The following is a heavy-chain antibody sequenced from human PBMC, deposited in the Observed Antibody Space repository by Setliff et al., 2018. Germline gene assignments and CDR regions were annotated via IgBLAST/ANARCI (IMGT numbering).Heavy chain of an antibody. J-gene: IGHJ6*03. CDR2: INIGGSA. CDR1: GGSISSYY. D-gene: IGHD6-19*01. CDR3: ASEQWLDPPGYYYMDV. V-gene: IGHV4-4*07. Sequence: PSETLSLTCTVSGGSISSYYWSWIRQPAGKGLEWIGHINIGGSANYNPSLKSRVAMSIDTSKNQFSLKLNSVTAADMAVYYCASEQWLDPPGYYYMDVWAKGTTVTVSS.